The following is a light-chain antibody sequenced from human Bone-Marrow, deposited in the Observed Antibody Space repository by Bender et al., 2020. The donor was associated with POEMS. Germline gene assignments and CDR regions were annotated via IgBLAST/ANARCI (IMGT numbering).Light chain of an antibody. V-gene: IGLV3-10*01. Sequence: SYELTQPPSVSVSPGQTARITCSGDALPKKYASWYQQKSGQAPVLVIYEDTERPSGIPERFSGSSSGTLATLTISGAQVDDECDYYCYSTDSSGFHWVFGGGTRLTVL. CDR3: YSTDSSGFHWV. CDR2: EDT. CDR1: ALPKKY. J-gene: IGLJ3*02.